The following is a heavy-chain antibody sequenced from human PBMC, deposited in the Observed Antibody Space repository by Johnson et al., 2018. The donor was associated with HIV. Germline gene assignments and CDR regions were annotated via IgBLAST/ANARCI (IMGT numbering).Heavy chain of an antibody. J-gene: IGHJ3*01. D-gene: IGHD3-22*01. CDR1: GFTFSGSA. V-gene: IGHV3-73*01. Sequence: EVQLVESGGGLVQPGGSLKLSCAASGFTFSGSAMHWVRQASGKGLEWVGRIRSKANSYATAYAASVKGRFTISRDDSKNTAYLHMINLRADDTALYYCAREISRYYYDYAAFDLWGQGTTVTVSS. CDR2: IRSKANSYAT. CDR3: AREISRYYYDYAAFDL.